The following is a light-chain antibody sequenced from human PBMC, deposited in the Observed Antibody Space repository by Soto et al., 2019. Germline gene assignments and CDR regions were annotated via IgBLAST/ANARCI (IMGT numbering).Light chain of an antibody. Sequence: EIQMTQSPSSLSASVRERFTITCRASQRISSDLNWYQQKPGKAPKLLIYAASSLQSGVPSRFSGSGSGTDFTLTISSLQPEDFATYYCQQSYSTPWTFGQGTKVDIK. CDR3: QQSYSTPWT. V-gene: IGKV1-39*01. CDR1: QRISSD. CDR2: AAS. J-gene: IGKJ1*01.